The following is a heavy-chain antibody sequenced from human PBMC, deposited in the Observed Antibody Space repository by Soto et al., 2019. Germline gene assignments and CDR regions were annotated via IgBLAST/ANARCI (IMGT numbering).Heavy chain of an antibody. CDR1: GDSFSSGAYS. J-gene: IGHJ4*02. CDR2: IYYSGTA. Sequence: PSETLSLTCAVSGDSFSSGAYSWSWIRQSPGRGLEWIGYIYYSGTAFYNPSLKSRVTLSVLKSKNQFSLKLPSVTAAATAVYYCARVATSDHFDYWGPGTLVTVSS. CDR3: ARVATSDHFDY. D-gene: IGHD1-26*01. V-gene: IGHV4-30-2*06.